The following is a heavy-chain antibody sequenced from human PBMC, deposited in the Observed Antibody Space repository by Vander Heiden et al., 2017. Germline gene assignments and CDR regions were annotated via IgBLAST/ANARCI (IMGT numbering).Heavy chain of an antibody. V-gene: IGHV1-2*06. CDR3: AYTFSSGWSGWFDP. CDR1: AHNLTGDY. Sequence: QGQLVQCGAAAKKAEASEKLACKSSAHNLTGDYMHGVRQAPGSGRGWMGRVDPNSGGSNNARKYQRRVTMTRDTCISTAYMALGKLASDYTAVYYCAYTFSSGWSGWFDPWGQGTLVTVSS. CDR2: VDPNSGGS. J-gene: IGHJ5*02. D-gene: IGHD6-19*01.